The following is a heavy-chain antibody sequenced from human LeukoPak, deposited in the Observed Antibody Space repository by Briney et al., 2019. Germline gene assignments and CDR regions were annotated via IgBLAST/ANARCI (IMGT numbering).Heavy chain of an antibody. Sequence: GGSLRLSCAASGFTFSSYWMHWVRQAPGKGLVWVSRINSDGSTTSYADSVMGRFTISRDNAKNTLYLQMNSLRAEDTVVYYCARVIYSGWEGELSDWGQGTLVTVSS. J-gene: IGHJ4*02. CDR2: INSDGSTT. D-gene: IGHD6-19*01. V-gene: IGHV3-74*01. CDR1: GFTFSSYW. CDR3: ARVIYSGWEGELSD.